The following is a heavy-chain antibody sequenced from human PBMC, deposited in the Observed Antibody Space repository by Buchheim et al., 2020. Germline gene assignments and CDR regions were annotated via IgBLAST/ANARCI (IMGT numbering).Heavy chain of an antibody. Sequence: QVRLQESGPRLVKPSGTLSLTCGVSGASISSGDWWSWVRQPPGKGLEWIGEIYHGGNTNYNPSLKSRVSMSVDKSKKQLSPKVTSVTAADTAVYYCARARHSSSWEPLFDYWGQGIL. CDR3: ARARHSSSWEPLFDY. CDR2: IYHGGNT. V-gene: IGHV4-4*02. D-gene: IGHD6-13*01. J-gene: IGHJ4*02. CDR1: GASISSGDW.